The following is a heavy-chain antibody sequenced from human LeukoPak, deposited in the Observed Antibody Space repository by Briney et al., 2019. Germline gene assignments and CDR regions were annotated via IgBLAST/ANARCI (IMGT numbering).Heavy chain of an antibody. CDR3: ARDREDTANGFDY. J-gene: IGHJ4*02. D-gene: IGHD5-18*01. CDR2: INDKGVDK. Sequence: PGGSLRLSCGASGFIFSKYGMHWVRQAPGKGLEWVAFINDKGVDKNYADSVKGRFTISRDNSKNTLVLQMNSLRSEDTAVYYCARDREDTANGFDYWGQGTLVTVSS. CDR1: GFIFSKYG. V-gene: IGHV3-30*02.